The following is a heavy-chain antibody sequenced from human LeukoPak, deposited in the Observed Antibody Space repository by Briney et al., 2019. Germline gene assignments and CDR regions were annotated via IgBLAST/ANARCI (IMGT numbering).Heavy chain of an antibody. CDR3: GRLFDS. Sequence: PSETLSLTCTVSGGAIISDNFYWGWVRQPPGKGLEWVGSINYSGTTYYNPSLRSRVSISVDTSRTQFFLRLNSVTAADTAVYYCGRLFDSWGPGILVTVSS. J-gene: IGHJ4*02. V-gene: IGHV4-39*01. CDR1: GGAIISDNFY. CDR2: INYSGTT.